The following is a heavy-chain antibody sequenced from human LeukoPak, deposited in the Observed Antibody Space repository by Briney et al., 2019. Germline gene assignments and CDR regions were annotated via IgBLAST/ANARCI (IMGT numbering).Heavy chain of an antibody. CDR1: GFTFSSYA. CDR2: ISGSGGST. CDR3: AKDNDFWSGFGDAFDI. D-gene: IGHD3-3*01. J-gene: IGHJ3*02. V-gene: IGHV3-23*01. Sequence: GGSLRLSCAASGFTFSSYAMSWVRQAPGKGLESVSAISGSGGSTYYADSVKGRFTISGDNSKNTLYLQMNSLRAEDTAVYYCAKDNDFWSGFGDAFDIRGQGTMVTVSS.